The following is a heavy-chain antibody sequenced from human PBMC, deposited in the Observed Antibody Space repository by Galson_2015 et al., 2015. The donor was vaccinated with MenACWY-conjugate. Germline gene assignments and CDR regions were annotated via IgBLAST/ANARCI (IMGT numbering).Heavy chain of an antibody. Sequence: ETLSLTCTVSGASISSYYWSWIRQPPGKGLEWIGYIYYSGSSNYSPSLKSRVTMSVDTSKNQFSLNLSSVTAADTAVYYCARDTSPAIWGQGTLVTVSS. V-gene: IGHV4-59*01. CDR2: IYYSGSS. J-gene: IGHJ4*02. D-gene: IGHD6-25*01. CDR3: ARDTSPAI. CDR1: GASISSYY.